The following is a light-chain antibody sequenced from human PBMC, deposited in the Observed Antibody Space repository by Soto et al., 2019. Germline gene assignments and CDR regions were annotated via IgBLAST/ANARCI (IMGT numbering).Light chain of an antibody. V-gene: IGKV1-5*03. CDR2: KAS. CDR1: QSISSW. Sequence: DSQMTKYHFTLSASVGDRVTVTCRASQSISSWLAWYQQKPGKAPKLLFYKASTLESGVPSRFSGSGSGTEFTLTISSLQPEDFASYYCQQYNSYSTFGQGTKVDIK. CDR3: QQYNSYST. J-gene: IGKJ1*01.